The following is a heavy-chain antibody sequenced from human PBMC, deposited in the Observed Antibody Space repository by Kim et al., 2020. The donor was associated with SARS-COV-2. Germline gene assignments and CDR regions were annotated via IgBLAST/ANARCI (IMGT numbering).Heavy chain of an antibody. D-gene: IGHD7-27*01. CDR3: ARGLGSPDF. CDR2: ATT. J-gene: IGHJ4*02. Sequence: ATTFYADSVKGRFALSRDNSKNTLYLQMNNLGADDTAVYFCARGLGSPDFWGQGTLVTVS. V-gene: IGHV3-23*01.